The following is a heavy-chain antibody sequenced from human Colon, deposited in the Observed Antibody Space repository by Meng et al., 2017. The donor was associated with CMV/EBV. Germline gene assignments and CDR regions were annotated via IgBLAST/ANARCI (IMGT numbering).Heavy chain of an antibody. CDR3: ARLGYCTSSACKGYNYGMNV. D-gene: IGHD2-8*02. V-gene: IGHV5-51*01. J-gene: IGHJ6*02. CDR2: IYPGDSDT. Sequence: GESLKISCQGSGYSFASYWIAWVRQMPGKGLEWMGVIYPGDSDTRYNPSFEGQVTFSVDKSISSAYLQFNGLRASDTAIYYCARLGYCTSSACKGYNYGMNVWGLGTTVTVSS. CDR1: GYSFASYW.